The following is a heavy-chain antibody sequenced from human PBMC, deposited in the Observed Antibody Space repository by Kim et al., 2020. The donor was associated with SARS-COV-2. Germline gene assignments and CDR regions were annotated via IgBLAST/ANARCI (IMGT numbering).Heavy chain of an antibody. Sequence: ASVKVSCKASGYTFTSYYMHWVRQAPGQGLEWMGIINPSGGSTSYAQKFQGRVTMTRDTSTSTVYMELSSLRSEDTAVYYCARAERITMVRGVMERNVMGYWGQGTLVTVSS. CDR1: GYTFTSYY. J-gene: IGHJ4*02. V-gene: IGHV1-46*01. CDR3: ARAERITMVRGVMERNVMGY. CDR2: INPSGGST. D-gene: IGHD3-10*01.